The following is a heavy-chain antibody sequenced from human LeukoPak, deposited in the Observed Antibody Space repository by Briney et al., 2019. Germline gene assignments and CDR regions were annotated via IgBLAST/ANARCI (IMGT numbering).Heavy chain of an antibody. V-gene: IGHV1-69*13. CDR3: ASKCSSTSCYYFDY. CDR1: GGTFSSYA. D-gene: IGHD2-2*01. Sequence: GASVKVSCKASGGTFSSYAISWVRQAPGQGLDWMGGIIPIFGTANYAQKFQGRVTITADESTSTAYMELSSLRSEDTAVYYCASKCSSTSCYYFDYWGQGTLVTVSS. J-gene: IGHJ4*02. CDR2: IIPIFGTA.